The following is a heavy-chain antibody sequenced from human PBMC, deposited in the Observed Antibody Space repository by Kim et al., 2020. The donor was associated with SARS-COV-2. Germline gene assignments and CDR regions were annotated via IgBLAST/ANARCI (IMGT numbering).Heavy chain of an antibody. D-gene: IGHD3-9*01. J-gene: IGHJ6*02. Sequence: KFQGRVTMTRNTSISTAYMELSSLRSEDTAVYYCARVRYVSYYYYYGMDVWGQGTTVTVSS. V-gene: IGHV1-8*01. CDR3: ARVRYVSYYYYYGMDV.